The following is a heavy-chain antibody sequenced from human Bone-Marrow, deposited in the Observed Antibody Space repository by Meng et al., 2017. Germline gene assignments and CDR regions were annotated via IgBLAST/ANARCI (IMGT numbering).Heavy chain of an antibody. CDR2: ISRSSSYI. D-gene: IGHD3-10*01. V-gene: IGHV3-21*01. J-gene: IGHJ6*02. CDR3: ARDPGGSESIIRGIYYYYGMNV. CDR1: GFTFSSYA. Sequence: GESLKISCAASGFTFSSYAMSWVRQASGKGLEWVSSISRSSSYIYYADSVKGRFTISRGNDKNSLYLQMNSMRAEDTAVYYCARDPGGSESIIRGIYYYYGMNVWARGPS.